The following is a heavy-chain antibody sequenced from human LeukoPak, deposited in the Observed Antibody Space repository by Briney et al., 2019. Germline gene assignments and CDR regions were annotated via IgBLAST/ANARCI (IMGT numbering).Heavy chain of an antibody. CDR1: GFIFSTYA. CDR2: ISYDGNYR. D-gene: IGHD3-16*02. CDR3: ARPAPPGGIVYGFHI. V-gene: IGHV3-30*03. J-gene: IGHJ3*02. Sequence: GGSLRLSCAASGFIFSTYAMHWVRQAPGKGLEWVAIISYDGNYRNYADSVKGRFTISRDNSKNTEHLQMNSLGAEDTAVYYCARPAPPGGIVYGFHIWGQGTMVTVSS.